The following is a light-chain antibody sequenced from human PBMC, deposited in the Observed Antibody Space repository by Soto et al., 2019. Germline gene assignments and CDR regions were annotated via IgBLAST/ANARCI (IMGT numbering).Light chain of an antibody. V-gene: IGKV1-5*01. CDR3: QQYNSYSWT. Sequence: DLQMTQSPSALSASVGERDTLTGRAIQSISSWLAWYQQKTGKAPKILIYDASTLQSGVPSRYSGSGYGTEFNLTISSLQTDDFATYYCQQYNSYSWTFGQGTKVDIK. CDR2: DAS. J-gene: IGKJ1*01. CDR1: QSISSW.